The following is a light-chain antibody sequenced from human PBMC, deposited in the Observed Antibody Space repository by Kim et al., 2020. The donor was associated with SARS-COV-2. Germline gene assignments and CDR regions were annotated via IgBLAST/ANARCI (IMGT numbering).Light chain of an antibody. CDR3: QTWDTAIRV. CDR1: SGHSTYA. J-gene: IGLJ3*02. V-gene: IGLV4-69*01. Sequence: SVKLTCILTSGHSTYAIAWHHQQPAKGPRFLMKLNSDGSHRRGDGIPDRFSGSSSGTELYLTISSVQAEDEADYYCQTWDTAIRVFGGGTQLTVL. CDR2: LNSDGSH.